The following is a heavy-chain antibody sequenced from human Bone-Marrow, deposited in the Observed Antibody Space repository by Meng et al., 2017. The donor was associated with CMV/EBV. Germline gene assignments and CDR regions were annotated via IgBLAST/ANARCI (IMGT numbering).Heavy chain of an antibody. CDR1: GYTFSTYD. CDR2: INPNSGGT. V-gene: IGHV1-2*02. CDR3: AREGPRYYYDSSVLNWFDP. J-gene: IGHJ5*02. Sequence: ASVKVSCKASGYTFSTYDINWVRQAPGQGLEWMGWINPNSGGTNYAQKFQGRVTMTRDTSISTAYMELSRLRSDDTAVYYCAREGPRYYYDSSVLNWFDPWGQGTLVTVSS. D-gene: IGHD3-22*01.